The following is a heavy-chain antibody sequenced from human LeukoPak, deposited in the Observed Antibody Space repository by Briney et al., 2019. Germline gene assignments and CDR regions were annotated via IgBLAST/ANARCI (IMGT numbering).Heavy chain of an antibody. V-gene: IGHV1-8*01. J-gene: IGHJ4*02. D-gene: IGHD3-10*01. CDR1: GYTFTSYD. CDR2: MNPNSGNT. Sequence: ASVNVSCKASGYTFTSYDINWVRQATGQGVEWMGWMNPNSGNTGYAQKFQGRVTMTRNTSISTAYMELSSMRSEDTAVYYCARGHYGSGSYYIDYWGQGTLVTVSS. CDR3: ARGHYGSGSYYIDY.